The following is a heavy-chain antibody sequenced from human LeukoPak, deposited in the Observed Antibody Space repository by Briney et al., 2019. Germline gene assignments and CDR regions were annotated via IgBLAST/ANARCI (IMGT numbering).Heavy chain of an antibody. D-gene: IGHD3-22*01. V-gene: IGHV3-23*01. J-gene: IGHJ4*02. CDR3: AKIAGGSGTEWLLPFDF. CDR2: ISDSGGRI. Sequence: GGSLRLSCAASGFTFSSYAMSWVRQAPGKGLEWVSVISDSGGRINYADSVKGRFTVSRDNSKNTLYLQMNSLRAEDMAVYYCAKIAGGSGTEWLLPFDFWGQGTLVTVSS. CDR1: GFTFSSYA.